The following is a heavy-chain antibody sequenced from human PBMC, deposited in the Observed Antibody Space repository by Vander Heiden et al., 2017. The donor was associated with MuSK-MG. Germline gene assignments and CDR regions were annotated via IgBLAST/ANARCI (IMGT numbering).Heavy chain of an antibody. Sequence: EVQLVESGGGLVQPGGSPRLSCAASGFTVSSNYMSWVRQAPGKGLEWVSVIYGGGRTYYADSMKGRFTIARDNSKNTLYLQMNSLRAEDTAVYYCARAKTYYDYVWGSYRRLYYFDYWGQGTLVTVSS. CDR3: ARAKTYYDYVWGSYRRLYYFDY. J-gene: IGHJ4*02. D-gene: IGHD3-16*02. V-gene: IGHV3-66*01. CDR1: GFTVSSNY. CDR2: IYGGGRT.